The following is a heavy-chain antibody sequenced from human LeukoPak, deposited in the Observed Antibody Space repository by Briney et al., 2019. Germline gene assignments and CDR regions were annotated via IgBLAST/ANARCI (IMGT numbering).Heavy chain of an antibody. V-gene: IGHV4-61*01. CDR3: ARDSLTGRYCSGGKCSYYYYGMDV. J-gene: IGHJ6*02. Sequence: EASETLSLTCNVSGGSISSSSYNWSWIRQPPGKGLEWIGFIYYSGSTNYNPSLKSRVTISVDTSTNQFSLKLSSVTAADTAVYYCARDSLTGRYCSGGKCSYYYYGMDVWGQGTTVTVSS. CDR1: GGSISSSSYN. CDR2: IYYSGST. D-gene: IGHD2-15*01.